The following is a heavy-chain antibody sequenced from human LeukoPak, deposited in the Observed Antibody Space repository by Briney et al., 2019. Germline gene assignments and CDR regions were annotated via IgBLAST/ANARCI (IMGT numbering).Heavy chain of an antibody. CDR1: GGSISSYY. Sequence: SETLSLTCTVSGGSISSYYWSWIRQPPGKGLEWIGYIYYSGSTNYNPSLKSRVTISVDTSKNQFSLKVSSVTAADTAVYYCARVDCSSTSCYTELGAFDIWGQGTMVTVSS. D-gene: IGHD2-2*02. CDR3: ARVDCSSTSCYTELGAFDI. CDR2: IYYSGST. J-gene: IGHJ3*02. V-gene: IGHV4-59*01.